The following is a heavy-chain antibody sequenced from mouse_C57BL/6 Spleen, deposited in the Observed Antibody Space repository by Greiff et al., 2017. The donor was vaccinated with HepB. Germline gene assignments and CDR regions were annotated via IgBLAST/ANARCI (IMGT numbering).Heavy chain of an antibody. J-gene: IGHJ1*03. CDR1: GFTFSDYG. CDR3: AKSHYDYDWYFDV. D-gene: IGHD2-4*01. Sequence: EVMLVESGGGLVKPGGSLKLSCAASGFTFSDYGMHWVRQAPEKGLEWVAYISSGSSTIYYADTVKGRFTISRDNAKNTLFLQMTSLRSEDTAMYYCAKSHYDYDWYFDVWGTGTTVTVSS. CDR2: ISSGSSTI. V-gene: IGHV5-17*01.